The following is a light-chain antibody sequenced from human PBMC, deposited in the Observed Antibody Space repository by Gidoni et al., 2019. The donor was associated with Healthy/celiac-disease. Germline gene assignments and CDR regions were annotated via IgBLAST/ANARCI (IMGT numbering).Light chain of an antibody. Sequence: IESTQSPASLSVSPGERATLSCRASQSVSSYLGWYQQKPGKAPRLLIYAASNMHTGIPARFSGSGSGTDFTLTISSLEPEDFAVYYCQQRNNWPPVTFGQGTQLEIK. CDR2: AAS. J-gene: IGKJ5*01. CDR3: QQRNNWPPVT. V-gene: IGKV3-11*01. CDR1: QSVSSY.